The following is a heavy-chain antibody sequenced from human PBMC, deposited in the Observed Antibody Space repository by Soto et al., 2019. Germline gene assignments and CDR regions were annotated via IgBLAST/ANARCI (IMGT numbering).Heavy chain of an antibody. CDR1: GFTFSSYA. V-gene: IGHV3-23*01. J-gene: IGHJ1*01. D-gene: IGHD6-13*01. CDR3: AKDLGSSSWYYRH. Sequence: EVQLLESGGSLVQPGGSLRLSCAVSGFTFSSYAMSWVRQAPGKGLEWVSAISGSGGSTYYADSVKGRFTISRDNSKNTLYLQMNSLRAEDTAVYYCAKDLGSSSWYYRHWSQGTLVTVSS. CDR2: ISGSGGST.